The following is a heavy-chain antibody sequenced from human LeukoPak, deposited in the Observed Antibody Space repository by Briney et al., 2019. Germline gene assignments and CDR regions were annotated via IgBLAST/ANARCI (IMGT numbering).Heavy chain of an antibody. V-gene: IGHV4-61*02. Sequence: SETLSLTCTVSGGSISSGSYYWSWIRQPAGKGLEWIGRIYTSGSTNYNPSLKSRVTISVDTSKNQFSLKLSSVTAADTAVYYCARGIPYPVFGEDYYYGMDVWGQGTTVTVSS. CDR2: IYTSGST. J-gene: IGHJ6*02. CDR1: GGSISSGSYY. CDR3: ARGIPYPVFGEDYYYGMDV. D-gene: IGHD3-10*02.